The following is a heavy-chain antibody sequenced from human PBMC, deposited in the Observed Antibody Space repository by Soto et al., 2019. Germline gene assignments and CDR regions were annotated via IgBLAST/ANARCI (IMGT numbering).Heavy chain of an antibody. Sequence: QVQLVESGGGVVQPGRSLRLSCGASGFTFRDYGMHWVRQAPGKGLEWVAVIWNDGSNEEYAESVKGRFTISRDNSQDTMYLQMNSLSSEDNGVYFCATPRNGDDCFGLNVWGHGTTVMVSS. CDR2: IWNDGSNE. J-gene: IGHJ6*02. CDR3: ATPRNGDDCFGLNV. CDR1: GFTFRDYG. D-gene: IGHD2-8*01. V-gene: IGHV3-33*01.